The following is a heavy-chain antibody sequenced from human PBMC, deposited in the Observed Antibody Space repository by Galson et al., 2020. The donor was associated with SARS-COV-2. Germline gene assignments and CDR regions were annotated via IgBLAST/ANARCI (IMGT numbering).Heavy chain of an antibody. CDR2: ISHSGGT. CDR3: ARLHYGEYAPEAFDI. CDR1: GTSISSGSYS. D-gene: IGHD4-17*01. J-gene: IGHJ3*02. V-gene: IGHV4-30-2*01. Sequence: SETLSLTCDVSGTSISSGSYSWHWIRQPPGKGLEWIGYISHSGGTYYNPSLKSRVTISGDRSKNQFSLRLSSVTAADTAVYYCARLHYGEYAPEAFDIWGPGTRVTVAS.